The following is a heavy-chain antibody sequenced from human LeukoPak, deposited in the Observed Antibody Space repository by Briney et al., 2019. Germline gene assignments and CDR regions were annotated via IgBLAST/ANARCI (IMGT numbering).Heavy chain of an antibody. V-gene: IGHV3-21*01. D-gene: IGHD3-10*01. CDR3: ARAGGITMVRGVIPGDYYYYYMDV. CDR2: ISSGSTNV. J-gene: IGHJ6*03. CDR1: GFTFSSYS. Sequence: GGSLRLSCTASGFTFSSYSMNWVRQAPGKGLEWLSSISSGSTNVYYADSSKGRFTISRDNAKNSLFLQMTSLGAEDTAVYYCARAGGITMVRGVIPGDYYYYYMDVWGKGTTVTISS.